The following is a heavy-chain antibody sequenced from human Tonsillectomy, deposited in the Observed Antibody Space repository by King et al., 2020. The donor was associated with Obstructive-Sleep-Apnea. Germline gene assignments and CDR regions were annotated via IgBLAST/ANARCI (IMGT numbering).Heavy chain of an antibody. V-gene: IGHV5-51*01. Sequence: VQLVESGAEVKKPGESLKISCKGAGYSCTSYWICWVRQMPGKGLEWMGIIYPGDSETRYNPSSQGQVTISADKSLSSAYLQWSSLKASDTAMYYCAGRCGSSWRGFSFDYWGQGTLVTVS. CDR2: IYPGDSET. CDR3: AGRCGSSWRGFSFDY. J-gene: IGHJ4*02. D-gene: IGHD6-13*01. CDR1: GYSCTSYW.